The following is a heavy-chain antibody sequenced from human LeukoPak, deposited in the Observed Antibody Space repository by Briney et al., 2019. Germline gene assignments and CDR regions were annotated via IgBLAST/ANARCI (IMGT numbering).Heavy chain of an antibody. Sequence: PGGSLRLSCAASGFTFSSHAMGWVRQAPTKGLEWVSGIRYDGSNTFYADSVKGRSTISRDNSKYTLYLQMNSLRAEDTAIYYCAKRGGVWSDSYAFPMDVWGRGTTVTVSS. CDR1: GFTFSSHA. V-gene: IGHV3-23*01. CDR3: AKRGGVWSDSYAFPMDV. CDR2: IRYDGSNT. D-gene: IGHD3-3*01. J-gene: IGHJ6*02.